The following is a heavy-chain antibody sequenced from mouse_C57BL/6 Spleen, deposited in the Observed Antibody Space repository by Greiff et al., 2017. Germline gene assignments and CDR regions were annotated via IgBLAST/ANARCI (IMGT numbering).Heavy chain of an antibody. Sequence: EVQLVESGPGLVKPSQSLSLTCSVTGYSITSGYYWNWIRQFPGNKLEWMGYISYDGSNNYNPSLKNRISITRDTSKNQFFLKLNSVTTEDTATYYCAREGLGRFNYFDYWGQGTTLTVSS. D-gene: IGHD4-1*01. V-gene: IGHV3-6*01. J-gene: IGHJ2*01. CDR2: ISYDGSN. CDR1: GYSITSGYY. CDR3: AREGLGRFNYFDY.